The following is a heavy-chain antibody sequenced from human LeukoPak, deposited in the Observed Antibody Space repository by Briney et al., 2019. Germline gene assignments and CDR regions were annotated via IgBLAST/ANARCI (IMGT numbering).Heavy chain of an antibody. Sequence: SETPSLTCAVSGYSISSGAYWGWIRQPPGKGLQWIGCIYHDGSTYYNPSLQSRVTISVDTSKNQFSLKLSSVTATDTAVYYCVRDPPDYWGQGTLVTVSS. CDR2: IYHDGST. J-gene: IGHJ4*02. CDR1: GYSISSGAY. V-gene: IGHV4-38-2*02. CDR3: VRDPPDY.